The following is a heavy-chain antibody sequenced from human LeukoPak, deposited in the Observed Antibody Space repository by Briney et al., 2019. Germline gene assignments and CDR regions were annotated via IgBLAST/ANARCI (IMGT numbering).Heavy chain of an antibody. D-gene: IGHD2-2*02. J-gene: IGHJ6*03. CDR1: GYTFTGYY. Sequence: ASVEVSCKASGYTFTGYYMHWVRQAPGQGLEWMGWMNPNSGNTGYAQKFQGRVTITRNTSISTAYMELSSLRSEDTAVYYCARVNGYCSSTSCHIPSHYYYYMDVWGKGTTVTVSS. CDR2: MNPNSGNT. V-gene: IGHV1-8*03. CDR3: ARVNGYCSSTSCHIPSHYYYYMDV.